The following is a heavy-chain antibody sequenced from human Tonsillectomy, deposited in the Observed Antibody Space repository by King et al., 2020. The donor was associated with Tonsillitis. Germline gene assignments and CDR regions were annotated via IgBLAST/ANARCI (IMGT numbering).Heavy chain of an antibody. CDR3: ARAAPIVPDAFDL. V-gene: IGHV4-34*01. CDR1: DGSLYGHY. D-gene: IGHD2-2*01. CDR2: INYSGNS. Sequence: HVQLQQWGAGLLKPSETLSLTCAVNDGSLYGHYWSWIRQPPGKGLEWIGEINYSGNSNYNPSLKSRVTMSVDTSENQVSLNLSSVTAADTAVYYCARAAPIVPDAFDLWGQGTLVIVSS. J-gene: IGHJ3*01.